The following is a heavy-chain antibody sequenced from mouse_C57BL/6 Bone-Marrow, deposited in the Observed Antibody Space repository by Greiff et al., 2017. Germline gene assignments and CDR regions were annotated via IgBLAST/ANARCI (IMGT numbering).Heavy chain of an antibody. CDR3: THIYYDGGY. CDR2: IVPENGDT. V-gene: IGHV14-4*01. Sequence: LVESGAELVRPGASVKLSCTASGFNIKDDSMHWVKQRPEQGLEWLGWIVPENGDTEYASKFQGKATIAAATSSNTAYLQLRSLQSEDTAVYYCTHIYYDGGYWGQGTTRTVSS. D-gene: IGHD1-1*01. CDR1: GFNIKDDS. J-gene: IGHJ2*01.